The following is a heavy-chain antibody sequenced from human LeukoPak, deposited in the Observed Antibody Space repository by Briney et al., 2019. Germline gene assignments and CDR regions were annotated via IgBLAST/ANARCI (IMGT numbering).Heavy chain of an antibody. CDR2: ISGSGGST. CDR3: AKANSKWLERGNWFDP. D-gene: IGHD6-19*01. CDR1: GFTFSSYA. V-gene: IGHV3-23*01. J-gene: IGHJ5*02. Sequence: GGSLRLSCAASGFTFSSYAMSWVRQAPGKGLEWVSAISGSGGSTYYADSVKGRFSISRDNSKNTLYLQMNSLRAEDTAVYYCAKANSKWLERGNWFDPWGQGTLVTVSS.